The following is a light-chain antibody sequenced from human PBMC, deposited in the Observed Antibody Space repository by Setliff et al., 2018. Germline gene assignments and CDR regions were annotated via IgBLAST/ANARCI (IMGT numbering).Light chain of an antibody. V-gene: IGLV2-11*01. CDR2: DVT. J-gene: IGLJ1*01. CDR3: CSYAGSYIFNV. CDR1: SSDIGAHTY. Sequence: QSALTQPRSVSGSPGQSVTISCTGSSSDIGAHTYVSWFQQHPGKAPKPMIYDVTERPSGVPDRFSGSKSGNTASLTISGLQAEDEADYYCCSYAGSYIFNVFGTGTKVTGL.